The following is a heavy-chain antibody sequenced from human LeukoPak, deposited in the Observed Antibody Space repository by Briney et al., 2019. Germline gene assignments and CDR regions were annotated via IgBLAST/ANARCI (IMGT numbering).Heavy chain of an antibody. V-gene: IGHV1-18*04. CDR3: ARVVPTRGYYYYYMDV. CDR1: GYTFTGYY. Sequence: ASVKVSCKASGYTFTGYYMHWVRQAPGQGLEWMGWISAYNGNTNYAQELQGRVTMTTDTSTSTAYMELRSLRSDDTAVYYCARVVPTRGYYYYYMDVWGKGTTVTISS. D-gene: IGHD2-2*01. CDR2: ISAYNGNT. J-gene: IGHJ6*03.